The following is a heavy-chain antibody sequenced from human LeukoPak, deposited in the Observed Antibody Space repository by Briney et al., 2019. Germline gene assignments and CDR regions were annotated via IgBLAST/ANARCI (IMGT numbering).Heavy chain of an antibody. D-gene: IGHD5-24*01. V-gene: IGHV3-64*04. Sequence: GGSLRLSCAASGFTFKSYVLHWVRQAPGKGLEHLSLISRDGDSAYYVSSVRGRFTISRDNSKNTPYLQMDNLRPGDTGVYYCAKTKTEQLISCPYKDFYYMDVWGRGTAVTVSS. CDR3: AKTKTEQLISCPYKDFYYMDV. J-gene: IGHJ6*03. CDR1: GFTFKSYV. CDR2: ISRDGDSA.